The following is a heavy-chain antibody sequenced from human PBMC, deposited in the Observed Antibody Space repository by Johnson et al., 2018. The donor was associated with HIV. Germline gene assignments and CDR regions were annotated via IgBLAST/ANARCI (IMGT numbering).Heavy chain of an antibody. Sequence: VQLVESGGGLVQPGRSLRLSCAASGFTFDDYAMHWVRQAPGKGLEWVSGISWNSGSIGYADSVKGRFTISRDNAKNSLSLQMNSLRAEDTAVYYCARDGRDLVTRGAFDIWGQGTVVTVSS. CDR2: ISWNSGSI. CDR3: ARDGRDLVTRGAFDI. J-gene: IGHJ3*02. D-gene: IGHD5-18*01. CDR1: GFTFDDYA. V-gene: IGHV3-9*01.